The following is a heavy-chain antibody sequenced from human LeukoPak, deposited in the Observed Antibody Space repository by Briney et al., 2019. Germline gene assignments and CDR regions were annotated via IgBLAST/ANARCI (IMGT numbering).Heavy chain of an antibody. CDR2: ISSSGSTI. V-gene: IGHV3-11*01. CDR3: ARVTYSYDSSGYYPVFDY. J-gene: IGHJ4*02. CDR1: GFTFSDYY. Sequence: GGSLRLSCAASGFTFSDYYMSWIRQAPGKGLGWVSYISSSGSTIYYADSVKGRFTISRDNATNSLYLQMNSLSADDTAVYYCARVTYSYDSSGYYPVFDYWGQGTLVTVSS. D-gene: IGHD3-22*01.